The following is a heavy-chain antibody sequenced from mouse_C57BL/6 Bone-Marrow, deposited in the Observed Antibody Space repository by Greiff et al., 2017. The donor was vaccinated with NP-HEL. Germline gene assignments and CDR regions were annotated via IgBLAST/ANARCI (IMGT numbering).Heavy chain of an antibody. CDR1: GFNIKDDY. Sequence: EVMLVESGAELVRPGASVKLSCTASGFNIKDDYMHWVKQRPEQGLEWIGWIDPENGDTEYASKFQGKATITADTSSNTAYLQLSSLTSEDTAVYYCALYVWFAYWGQGTLVTVSA. V-gene: IGHV14-4*01. CDR3: ALYVWFAY. CDR2: IDPENGDT. J-gene: IGHJ3*01. D-gene: IGHD2-10*02.